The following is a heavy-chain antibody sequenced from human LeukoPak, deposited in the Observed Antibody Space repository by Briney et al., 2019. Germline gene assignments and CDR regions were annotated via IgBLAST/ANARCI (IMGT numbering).Heavy chain of an antibody. V-gene: IGHV4-4*07. CDR2: IYTSGST. Sequence: SETLSLTCSASNNSMRNYYCSWIRQPAGKGLEWIGRIYTSGSTTYNPSLNSRVTMSVDTTKNQFSLKLSSVTAADTAVYYCARGYYNSSGYAFDHWGQGTRVTVSS. CDR3: ARGYYNSSGYAFDH. CDR1: NNSMRNYY. D-gene: IGHD3-22*01. J-gene: IGHJ4*02.